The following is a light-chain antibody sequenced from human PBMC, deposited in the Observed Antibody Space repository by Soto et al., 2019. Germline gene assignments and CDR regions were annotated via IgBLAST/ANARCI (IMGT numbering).Light chain of an antibody. Sequence: QSALTQPASVSGSPGQSITISCTGTSSDVGGYNYVSWYQQHPGKAPKLMIYGVSNRPSGVYSRFSGSKSGNTASLTISGLQAEDEADYYCNSYTSSGTYVFGTGTKVTVL. CDR2: GVS. J-gene: IGLJ1*01. V-gene: IGLV2-14*01. CDR1: SSDVGGYNY. CDR3: NSYTSSGTYV.